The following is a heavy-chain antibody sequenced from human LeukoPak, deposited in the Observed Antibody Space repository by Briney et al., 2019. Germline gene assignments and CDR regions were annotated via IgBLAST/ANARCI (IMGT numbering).Heavy chain of an antibody. CDR3: ARRKLRTYNWFDP. Sequence: ASVKVSCKASGYTFTSYGISWVRQATGQGLEWMGWMNPNSGNTGYAQKFQGRVTITRNTSISTAYMELSSLRSEDTAVYYCARRKLRTYNWFDPWGQGTLVTVSS. D-gene: IGHD4-17*01. CDR2: MNPNSGNT. CDR1: GYTFTSYG. J-gene: IGHJ5*02. V-gene: IGHV1-8*03.